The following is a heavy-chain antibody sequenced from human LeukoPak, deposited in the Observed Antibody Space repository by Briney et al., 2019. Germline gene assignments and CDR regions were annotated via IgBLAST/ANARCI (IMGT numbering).Heavy chain of an antibody. J-gene: IGHJ5*02. CDR1: GVSISSYY. V-gene: IGHV4-59*01. Sequence: SETLSLTCTVSGVSISSYYWSWIRQPPGKGLEWIGYIYYSGSTNYNPSLKSRVTISVDTSKNQFSLKLSSVTAADTAVYYCARGGDWFDPWGQGTLVTVSS. CDR3: ARGGDWFDP. CDR2: IYYSGST.